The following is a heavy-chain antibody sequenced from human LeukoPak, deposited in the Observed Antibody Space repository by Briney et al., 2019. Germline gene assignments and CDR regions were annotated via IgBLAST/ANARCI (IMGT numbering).Heavy chain of an antibody. D-gene: IGHD3-16*01. CDR2: ISSSSSYI. V-gene: IGHV3-21*01. Sequence: GGSLRLSCAASGFTFSSYSMNWVRQAPGKGLEWVSSISSSSSYIYYADSVKGRFTISRDNAKNPLYLQMNSLRAEDTAVYYCARGAFGAQGGDAFDIWGQGTMVTVSS. J-gene: IGHJ3*02. CDR1: GFTFSSYS. CDR3: ARGAFGAQGGDAFDI.